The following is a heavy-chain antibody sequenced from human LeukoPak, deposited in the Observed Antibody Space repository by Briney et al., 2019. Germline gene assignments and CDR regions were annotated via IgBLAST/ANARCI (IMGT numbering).Heavy chain of an antibody. CDR2: INWNGGRT. CDR3: ARNLYYDNNGYYYHFDY. Sequence: TGGSLRLSCAASGFRFDDYAMSWVHQAPEKGLEWVSGINWNGGRTGYADSVKGRFTISRDNAKNSLYLQINSLRAEDTALYYCARNLYYDNNGYYYHFDYWGQGTLVTVSS. J-gene: IGHJ4*02. CDR1: GFRFDDYA. V-gene: IGHV3-20*04. D-gene: IGHD3-22*01.